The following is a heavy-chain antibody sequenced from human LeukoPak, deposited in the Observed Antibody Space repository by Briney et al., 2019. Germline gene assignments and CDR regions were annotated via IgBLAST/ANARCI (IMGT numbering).Heavy chain of an antibody. CDR2: IYYSGST. CDR3: ARDQPYCDSSGCREAFDY. Sequence: SQTLSLTCTVSGGSISSGGYYWSWIRQHPGKGLEWIGYIYYSGSTYYNPSLKSRVTISVDTSKNQFSLKLSSVTAADTAVYYRARDQPYCDSSGCREAFDYWGQGTLVTVSS. J-gene: IGHJ4*02. D-gene: IGHD2/OR15-2a*01. CDR1: GGSISSGGYY. V-gene: IGHV4-31*03.